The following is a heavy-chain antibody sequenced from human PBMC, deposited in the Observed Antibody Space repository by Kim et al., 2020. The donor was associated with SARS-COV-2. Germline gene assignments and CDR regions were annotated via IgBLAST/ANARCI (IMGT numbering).Heavy chain of an antibody. J-gene: IGHJ3*02. Sequence: QGRVTITADKSTSTAYMELSSLRSEDTAVYYCARGTDYYDSSGYSDAFDIWGQGTMVTVSS. D-gene: IGHD3-22*01. CDR3: ARGTDYYDSSGYSDAFDI. V-gene: IGHV1-69*04.